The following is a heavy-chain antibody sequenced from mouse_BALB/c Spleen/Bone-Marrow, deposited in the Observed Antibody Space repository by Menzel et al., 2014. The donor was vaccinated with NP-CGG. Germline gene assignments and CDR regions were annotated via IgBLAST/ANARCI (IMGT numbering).Heavy chain of an antibody. D-gene: IGHD4-1*01. V-gene: IGHV1S81*02. J-gene: IGHJ1*01. CDR1: GYTFTNYY. CDR3: TRWANWDVWYFDV. CDR2: INPSNGNT. Sequence: QVQLQQSGAELVKPGASVKLSCKAFGYTFTNYYMYWLKQRPGQGLEWIGEINPSNGNTHFNENFRNKDTLTVDKSSSTAYMQLSSLTSEDSAVYYCTRWANWDVWYFDVWGAGTTVTVSS.